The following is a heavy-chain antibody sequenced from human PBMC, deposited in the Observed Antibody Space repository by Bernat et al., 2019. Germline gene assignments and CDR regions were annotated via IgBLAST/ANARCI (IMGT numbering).Heavy chain of an antibody. CDR2: ISYDGSNS. V-gene: IGHV3-30-3*01. Sequence: QVQLVESGGGMVQPGRSLRLSCAASGYTFINYIMHWVRQAPGKGLEWVALISYDGSNSYYADSVKGRFTISRDNSKNTLYLQMNSLRAEDTAVYYCVRDRSSSWYYFDYWGQGTLVTVSS. CDR1: GYTFINYI. D-gene: IGHD6-13*01. J-gene: IGHJ4*02. CDR3: VRDRSSSWYYFDY.